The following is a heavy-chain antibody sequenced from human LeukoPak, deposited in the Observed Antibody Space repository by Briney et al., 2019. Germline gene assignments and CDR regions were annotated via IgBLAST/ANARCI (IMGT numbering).Heavy chain of an antibody. Sequence: GGSLRLSCAPSGSTFSSYAMHWVRQAPGKGLEWVANIKQDGSEKYYVDSVKGRFTISRDNAKNSLYLQMNSLRAEDTAVYYCARDNSAFDIWGQGTMVTVSS. D-gene: IGHD1-1*01. J-gene: IGHJ3*02. CDR3: ARDNSAFDI. CDR1: GSTFSSYA. V-gene: IGHV3-7*01. CDR2: IKQDGSEK.